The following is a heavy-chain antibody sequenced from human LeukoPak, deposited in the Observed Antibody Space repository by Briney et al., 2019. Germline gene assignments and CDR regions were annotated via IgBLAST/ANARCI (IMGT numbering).Heavy chain of an antibody. J-gene: IGHJ6*03. CDR1: GYTFTSYA. Sequence: ASVKVSCKASGYTFTSYAMNWVRQAPGQGLEWMGWINTNTGNPTYAQGFTGRFVFSLDTSVSTAYLQISSLKAEDTAVYYCATSGGDYYYYSLDVWGKGTPVTISS. V-gene: IGHV7-4-1*02. CDR2: INTNTGNP. CDR3: ATSGGDYYYYSLDV. D-gene: IGHD3-10*01.